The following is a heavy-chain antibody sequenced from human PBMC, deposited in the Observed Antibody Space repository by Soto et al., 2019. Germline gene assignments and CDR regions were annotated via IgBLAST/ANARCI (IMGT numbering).Heavy chain of an antibody. V-gene: IGHV1-18*01. CDR3: ARESTVTTIYHYYGLDV. Sequence: ASVKVSCKASGGTFSSYAISWVRQAPGQGLEWMGWISAYNGNTNYAQKLQGRVTMTTDTSTSTAYMELRSLRSDDTAVYYCARESTVTTIYHYYGLDVWGQGTTVTVSS. J-gene: IGHJ6*02. CDR2: ISAYNGNT. D-gene: IGHD4-17*01. CDR1: GGTFSSYA.